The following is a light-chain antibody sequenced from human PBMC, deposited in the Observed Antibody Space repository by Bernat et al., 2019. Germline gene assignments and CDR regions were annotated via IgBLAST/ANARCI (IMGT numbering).Light chain of an antibody. J-gene: IGLJ3*02. V-gene: IGLV2-23*02. CDR2: EVS. CDR3: CSYAGSSALV. CDR1: SSDVGFYNL. Sequence: QSALTQPASVSGSPGQSITISCTGTSSDVGFYNLVSWYQQHPGKAPKLMIYEVSKRPSGVSNRFSGSKSGDTASLTISGLQAEDEADYYCCSYAGSSALVFGGGTKRTVL.